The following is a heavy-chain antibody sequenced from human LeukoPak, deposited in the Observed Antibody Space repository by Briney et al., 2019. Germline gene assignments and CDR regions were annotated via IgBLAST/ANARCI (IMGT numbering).Heavy chain of an antibody. D-gene: IGHD3-22*01. CDR1: GFTFSSYA. Sequence: GGSLRLSCAASGFTFSSYAMSWVRQAPGKGLEWVSAISGSGGSTYYADSVKGRFTISRDNSKNTLYLQMNSLRAEDTAVYYCAKDSSPRSRDSSGYYSYDAFDIWGQGTMVTVSS. CDR3: AKDSSPRSRDSSGYYSYDAFDI. V-gene: IGHV3-23*01. CDR2: ISGSGGST. J-gene: IGHJ3*02.